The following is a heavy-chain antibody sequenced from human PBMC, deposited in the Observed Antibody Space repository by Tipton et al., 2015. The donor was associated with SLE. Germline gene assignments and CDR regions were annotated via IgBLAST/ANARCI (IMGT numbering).Heavy chain of an antibody. Sequence: TLSLTCTVSGGSISSGSHYWIWIRQPPGKGLEYIGNIYFSGSTNYNPSLKSRVTISIDTSKGQVSLKLTSVTAADTAVYYCARGGVEEGLEEGDWFDSWGQGTLVTVSS. J-gene: IGHJ5*01. CDR3: ARGGVEEGLEEGDWFDS. CDR1: GGSISSGSHY. V-gene: IGHV4-61*01. D-gene: IGHD1-1*01. CDR2: IYFSGST.